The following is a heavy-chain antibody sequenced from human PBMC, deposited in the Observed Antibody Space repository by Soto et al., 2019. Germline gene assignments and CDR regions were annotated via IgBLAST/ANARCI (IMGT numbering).Heavy chain of an antibody. CDR1: GFTFSSYA. Sequence: QVQLVESGGGVVQPGRSLRLSCAASGFTFSSYAMHWVRQAPGKGLEWVAVISYDGSNKYYADSVKGRFTISRDNSKNTLYLQMTSLRAEDTAVYYCERGGSGRRDGYRDAFDIWGQGTMVTVSS. J-gene: IGHJ3*02. CDR3: ERGGSGRRDGYRDAFDI. V-gene: IGHV3-30-3*01. CDR2: ISYDGSNK. D-gene: IGHD3-10*01.